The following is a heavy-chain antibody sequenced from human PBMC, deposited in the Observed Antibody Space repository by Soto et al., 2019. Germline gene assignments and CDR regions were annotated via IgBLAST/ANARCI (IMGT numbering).Heavy chain of an antibody. CDR2: INGDGSTT. Sequence: EVQLVVSGGDLIQPGGSLRLSCAASGFTFSNYWMYWVRQAPGKGLVWVSRINGDGSTTSYADSVKGRFTISRDNAKNTLSLQMNSLRAEDTAVYYCVRGSVYNWRGDFWGQGTLVTVSS. CDR3: VRGSVYNWRGDF. J-gene: IGHJ4*02. D-gene: IGHD1-20*01. CDR1: GFTFSNYW. V-gene: IGHV3-74*01.